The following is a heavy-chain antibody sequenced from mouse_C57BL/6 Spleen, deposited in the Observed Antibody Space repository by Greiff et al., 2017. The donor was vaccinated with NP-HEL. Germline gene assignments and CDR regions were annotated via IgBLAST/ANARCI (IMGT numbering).Heavy chain of an antibody. CDR3: ARDPHDYYGRSYGRSCFAY. D-gene: IGHD1-1*01. V-gene: IGHV1-69*01. CDR2: IDPSDSYT. CDR1: GYTFTSYW. Sequence: QVQLQQPGAELVMPGASVKLSCKASGYTFTSYWMHWVKQRPGQGLEWIGEIDPSDSYTNYNQKFKGKSTLTVDKSSSTAYMQLSSLTSEDSAVSCCARDPHDYYGRSYGRSCFAYWGQGTPLTVSA. J-gene: IGHJ3*01.